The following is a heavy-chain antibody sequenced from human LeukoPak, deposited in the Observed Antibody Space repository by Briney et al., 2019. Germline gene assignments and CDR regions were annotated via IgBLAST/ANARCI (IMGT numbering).Heavy chain of an antibody. CDR3: ARGVGIYSGYDSHYYYYMDV. Sequence: GASVKVSCKASGYTFTSYGISWVRQAPGQGLEWMGWISAYNGNTNYAQKLQGRVTMTTDTSTSTAYMELRSLRSDDTAVYYCARGVGIYSGYDSHYYYYMDVWGKGTTVTISS. J-gene: IGHJ6*03. D-gene: IGHD5-12*01. CDR1: GYTFTSYG. V-gene: IGHV1-18*01. CDR2: ISAYNGNT.